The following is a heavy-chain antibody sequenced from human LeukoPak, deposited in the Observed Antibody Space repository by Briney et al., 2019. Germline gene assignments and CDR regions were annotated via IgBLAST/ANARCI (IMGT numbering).Heavy chain of an antibody. D-gene: IGHD5-24*01. CDR1: GYTFTSYY. CDR2: INPSSGVT. CDR3: SNTRDGYNGNYFDY. V-gene: IGHV1-46*01. J-gene: IGHJ4*02. Sequence: ASVTVSCKASGYTFTSYYMHWVRQAPEQGFEWMGIINPSSGVTTYAQKFQGRVTMTRDTSTTTVYMELTSLTSDDTAVYYCSNTRDGYNGNYFDYWGQGTLVTVSS.